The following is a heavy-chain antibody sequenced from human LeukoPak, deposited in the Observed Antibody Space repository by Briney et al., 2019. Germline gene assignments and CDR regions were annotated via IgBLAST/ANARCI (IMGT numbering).Heavy chain of an antibody. CDR3: AKEALGVAGGVFDP. CDR2: ITGKTHNV. V-gene: IGHV3-9*01. CDR1: GFAFDDFG. J-gene: IGHJ5*02. Sequence: GRSLRLSCVASGFAFDDFGMHWVRRAPGKGLEWVSGITGKTHNVDYADSVKGRFTISRDNAKNSLYLHMTRLTIEDTALYYCAKEALGVAGGVFDPWGQGTLVTVSA. D-gene: IGHD6-19*01.